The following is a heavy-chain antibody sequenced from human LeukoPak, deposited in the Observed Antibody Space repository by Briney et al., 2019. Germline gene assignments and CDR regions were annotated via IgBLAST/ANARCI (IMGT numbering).Heavy chain of an antibody. V-gene: IGHV3-23*01. Sequence: PGGSLRLSCAASGFTFSSYAMSWVRQAPGTGLEWVSAISGSGGSTYYADSVKGRSTISRDNSNNTLYLQMNSLRAEDTAVYYCAKGSGGSVGDFDYWGQGTLVTVSS. D-gene: IGHD2-15*01. CDR1: GFTFSSYA. J-gene: IGHJ4*02. CDR3: AKGSGGSVGDFDY. CDR2: ISGSGGST.